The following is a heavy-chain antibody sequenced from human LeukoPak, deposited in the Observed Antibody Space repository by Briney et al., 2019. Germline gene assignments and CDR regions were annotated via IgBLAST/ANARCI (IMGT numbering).Heavy chain of an antibody. Sequence: TGGSLRLSCAASGFTLSSYAMSWVRQAPGKGLEWVSAISGSGGSTYYADSVKGRFTISRDNSKNTLYLQMNSLRAEDTAVYYCAKDLYYYDSSGYYYDDAFDIWGQGTMVTVSS. CDR2: ISGSGGST. J-gene: IGHJ3*02. CDR3: AKDLYYYDSSGYYYDDAFDI. CDR1: GFTLSSYA. V-gene: IGHV3-23*01. D-gene: IGHD3-22*01.